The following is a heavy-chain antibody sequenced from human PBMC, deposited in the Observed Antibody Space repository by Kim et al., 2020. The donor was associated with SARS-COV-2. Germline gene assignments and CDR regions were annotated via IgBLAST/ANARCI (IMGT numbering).Heavy chain of an antibody. J-gene: IGHJ6*02. CDR2: ISYDGSNK. Sequence: GGSLRLSCAASGFTFSSYGMHWVRQAPGKGLEWVAVISYDGSNKYYADSVKGRFTISRDNSKNTLYLQMNSLRAEDTAVYYCAKTPGIAAAGTGVDYYYYGMDVWGQGTTVTVSS. CDR1: GFTFSSYG. D-gene: IGHD6-13*01. V-gene: IGHV3-30*18. CDR3: AKTPGIAAAGTGVDYYYYGMDV.